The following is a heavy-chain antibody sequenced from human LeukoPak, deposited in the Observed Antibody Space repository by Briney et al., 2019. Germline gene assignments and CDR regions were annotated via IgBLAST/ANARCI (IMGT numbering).Heavy chain of an antibody. CDR2: IYSGGST. Sequence: PGGSLRFSCAASGFTFSSNAIHWVRQAPGKGLEWVSAIYSGGSTYYADSVKGRFNISRDNSKNTVYLQMNSLRAEDTVVYYCATTMVRGIIVVFDIWGKGTMVPVSS. J-gene: IGHJ3*02. CDR1: GFTFSSNA. D-gene: IGHD3-10*01. CDR3: ATTMVRGIIVVFDI. V-gene: IGHV3-66*01.